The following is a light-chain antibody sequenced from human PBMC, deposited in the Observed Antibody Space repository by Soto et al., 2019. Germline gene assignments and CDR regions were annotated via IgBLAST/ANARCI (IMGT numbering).Light chain of an antibody. CDR2: GAY. Sequence: EIVVTQSPATLSVSPGERTTLSCRASQSVGNNLAWYQQKPGQAPRLLIYGAYTRATGIPARFSGSGSGTDFTLTISNLQSEDFAVYYCQHYNYWPPKTFGQGTKVDNK. CDR3: QHYNYWPPKT. V-gene: IGKV3-15*01. J-gene: IGKJ1*01. CDR1: QSVGNN.